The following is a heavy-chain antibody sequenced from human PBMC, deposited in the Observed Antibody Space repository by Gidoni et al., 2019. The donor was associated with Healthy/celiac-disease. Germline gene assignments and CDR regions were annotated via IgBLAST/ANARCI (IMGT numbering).Heavy chain of an antibody. D-gene: IGHD6-19*01. J-gene: IGHJ4*02. CDR2: ISGSGGST. CDR1: GFTFISYA. CDR3: AKDGYSSGWYGGAYYFDY. Sequence: VQLLESGGGLVQPGGSLRLSCSASGFTFISYAMSWVRQAPGKGLEWVSAISGSGGSTYYADSVKGRFTISRDNSKNTLDLQMNSLRAEDTAVYYCAKDGYSSGWYGGAYYFDYWGQGTLVTVSS. V-gene: IGHV3-23*01.